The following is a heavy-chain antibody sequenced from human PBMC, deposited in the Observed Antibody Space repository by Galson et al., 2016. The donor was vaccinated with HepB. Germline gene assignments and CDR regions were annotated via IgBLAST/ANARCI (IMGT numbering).Heavy chain of an antibody. J-gene: IGHJ4*02. D-gene: IGHD3-16*02. V-gene: IGHV3-73*01. CDR1: GFTFSGST. CDR2: IRSKANNYAT. CDR3: TSYRY. Sequence: SLRLSCAASGFTFSGSTMYWVRQASGKGLEYVAHIRSKANNYATVYAASVKGRFTISRDDSKSTAYLQMNSLKTEDTAVYYCTSYRYWGQGTLVTVSS.